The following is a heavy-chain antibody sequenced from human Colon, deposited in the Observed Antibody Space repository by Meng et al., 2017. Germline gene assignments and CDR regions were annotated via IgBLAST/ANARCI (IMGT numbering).Heavy chain of an antibody. CDR3: ARGISSGYTGAFDI. CDR2: ISYDGSNK. D-gene: IGHD5-18*01. V-gene: IGHV3-30*04. J-gene: IGHJ3*02. Sequence: GGSLRLSCAASGFTFSSYAMHWVRQAPGKGLEWVAVISYDGSNKYYADSVKGRFTISRDNSKNTLYLQMNSLRAEDTAVYYCARGISSGYTGAFDIWGQGTMVTVSS. CDR1: GFTFSSYA.